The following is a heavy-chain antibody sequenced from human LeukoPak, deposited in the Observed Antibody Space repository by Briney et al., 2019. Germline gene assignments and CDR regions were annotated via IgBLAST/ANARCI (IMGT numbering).Heavy chain of an antibody. J-gene: IGHJ6*03. CDR2: ISSSSYI. CDR3: ARDVARRGYYYYMDV. CDR1: GFTFSSYS. Sequence: GGSLRLSCAASGFTFSSYSMNWVRQAPGKGLEWVSSISSSSYIYYADSVKGRFTISRDNAKNSLYLQMNSLRAEDTAVYYCARDVARRGYYYYMDVWGKGTTVTVSS. V-gene: IGHV3-21*01. D-gene: IGHD5-12*01.